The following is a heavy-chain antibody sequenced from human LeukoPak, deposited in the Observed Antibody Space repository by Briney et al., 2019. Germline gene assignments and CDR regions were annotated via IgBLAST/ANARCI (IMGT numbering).Heavy chain of an antibody. CDR3: ASSGVSSAYTAFDY. CDR2: IYSSGST. CDR1: GGSISSNY. Sequence: SETLSLTCTVSGGSISSNYWSWIRQPAGKGPELIGRIYSSGSTNYNPSLKSRVTMSVDTSKNQFSLKLSSVTAADTAVYYCASSGVSSAYTAFDYWGQGTLVTVSS. V-gene: IGHV4-4*07. J-gene: IGHJ4*02. D-gene: IGHD3-22*01.